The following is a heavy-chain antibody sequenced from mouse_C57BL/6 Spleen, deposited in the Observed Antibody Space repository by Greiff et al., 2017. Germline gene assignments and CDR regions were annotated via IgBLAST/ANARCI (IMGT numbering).Heavy chain of an antibody. D-gene: IGHD2-5*01. V-gene: IGHV1-15*01. CDR1: GYTFTDYE. CDR2: IDPETGGT. Sequence: QVQLQQSGAELVRPGASVTLSCKASGYTFTDYEMHWVKQTPVHGLEWIGAIDPETGGTAYNQKFKGKAILTADKSSSTAYMELRILTSEDSAVYYCTRYSYYSNYLCAYWGQGTLVTVSA. J-gene: IGHJ3*01. CDR3: TRYSYYSNYLCAY.